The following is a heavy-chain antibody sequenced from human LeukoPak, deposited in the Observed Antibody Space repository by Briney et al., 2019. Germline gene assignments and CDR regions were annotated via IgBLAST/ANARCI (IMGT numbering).Heavy chain of an antibody. CDR3: ARAPIVVVPAATAGFDY. D-gene: IGHD2-2*01. CDR2: INHSGST. J-gene: IGHJ4*02. V-gene: IGHV4-34*01. CDR1: GGSFSGYY. Sequence: PSETLSLTCAVYGGSFSGYYWSWIRQPPGKGLEWIGEINHSGSTNYNPSLKSRVTISVDTSKNQFSLKLSSVTAADTAVYYCARAPIVVVPAATAGFDYWGQGTLVTVSS.